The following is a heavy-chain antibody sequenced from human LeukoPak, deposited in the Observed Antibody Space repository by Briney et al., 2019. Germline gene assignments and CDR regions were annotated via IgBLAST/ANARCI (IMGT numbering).Heavy chain of an antibody. CDR3: ARDVQMAI. V-gene: IGHV4-4*07. D-gene: IGHD5-24*01. J-gene: IGHJ3*02. CDR2: IYTSGST. CDR1: GCSISSYY. Sequence: TPSETLSLTCTVSGCSISSYYWSWIRQPAGKGLEWIGRIYTSGSTNYNPSLKSRATISVDTSKTQFSLKRSSVPAADTAVYYCARDVQMAIWGQGTMVTVSS.